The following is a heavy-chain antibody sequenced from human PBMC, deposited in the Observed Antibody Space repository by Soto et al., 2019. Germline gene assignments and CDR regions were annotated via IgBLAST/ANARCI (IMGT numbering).Heavy chain of an antibody. CDR2: IKQDGSEK. Sequence: PGGSLRLSCAASGFTFSSYWMSWVRQAPGKGLEWVANIKQDGSEKYYVDSVKGRFTISRDNAKNSLYLQMNSLRAEDTAVYYCARRYIVVVPAAVYMDVWGKGTTVTVSS. D-gene: IGHD2-2*01. CDR1: GFTFSSYW. CDR3: ARRYIVVVPAAVYMDV. V-gene: IGHV3-7*01. J-gene: IGHJ6*03.